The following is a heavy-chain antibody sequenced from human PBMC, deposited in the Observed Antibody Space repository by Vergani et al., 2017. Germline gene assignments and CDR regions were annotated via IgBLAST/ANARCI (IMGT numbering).Heavy chain of an antibody. CDR2: ISYDGSNK. Sequence: QVQLVESGGGVVQPGRSLRLSCAASGFTFSSYAMHWVRQAPGKGLEWVAVISYDGSNKYYADYVKGRFTISRDNSKNTLYLQMNSLRAEDTAVYYCARGASGDYVSSFDYWGQGTLVTVSS. V-gene: IGHV3-30-3*01. J-gene: IGHJ4*02. D-gene: IGHD4-17*01. CDR1: GFTFSSYA. CDR3: ARGASGDYVSSFDY.